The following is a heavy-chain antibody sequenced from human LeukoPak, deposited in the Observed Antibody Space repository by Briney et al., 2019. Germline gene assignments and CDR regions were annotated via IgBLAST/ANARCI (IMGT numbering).Heavy chain of an antibody. Sequence: SETLSLTCTVSGGSISSYYWSWIRQPAGKGLEWIGRIYTSGSTNYNPSPKSRVTISVDTSKNQFSLKLSSVTAADMAVYYCARARNPRNYYYYYYMDVWGKGTTVTVSS. J-gene: IGHJ6*03. CDR1: GGSISSYY. CDR3: ARARNPRNYYYYYYMDV. V-gene: IGHV4-4*07. CDR2: IYTSGST. D-gene: IGHD2/OR15-2a*01.